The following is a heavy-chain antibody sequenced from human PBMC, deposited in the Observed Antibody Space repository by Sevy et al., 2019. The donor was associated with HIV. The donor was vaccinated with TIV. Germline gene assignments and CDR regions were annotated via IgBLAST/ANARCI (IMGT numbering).Heavy chain of an antibody. J-gene: IGHJ6*03. D-gene: IGHD2-2*01. CDR2: ISGSGGST. V-gene: IGHV3-23*01. Sequence: GGSLRLSCAVSGFSFDSYGMTWVRQAPGKGLEWVSAISGSGGSTYYADSVKGRFTISRDNSKNTLYLQMNSLRAEDTAVYYCAKQGYCSSTSCYENYYYYMDVWGKGTTVTVSS. CDR1: GFSFDSYG. CDR3: AKQGYCSSTSCYENYYYYMDV.